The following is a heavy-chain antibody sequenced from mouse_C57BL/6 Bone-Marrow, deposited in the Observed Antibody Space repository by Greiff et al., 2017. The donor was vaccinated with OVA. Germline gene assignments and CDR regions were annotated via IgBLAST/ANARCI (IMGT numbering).Heavy chain of an antibody. Sequence: EVKLLESGPGLVKPSQSLSLTCSVTGYSITSGYYWNWIRQFPGNKLEWMGYISYDGSNNYNPSLKNRISITRDTSKNQFFLKLNSVTTEDTATYYCARDGTLYAMDYWGQGTSVTVSS. CDR1: GYSITSGYY. CDR2: ISYDGSN. J-gene: IGHJ4*01. CDR3: ARDGTLYAMDY. V-gene: IGHV3-6*01. D-gene: IGHD1-1*02.